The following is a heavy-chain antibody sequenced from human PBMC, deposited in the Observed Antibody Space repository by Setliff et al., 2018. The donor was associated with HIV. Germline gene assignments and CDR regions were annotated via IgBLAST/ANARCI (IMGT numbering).Heavy chain of an antibody. J-gene: IGHJ3*02. Sequence: GSVKVSCKASGYTFTSYYMHWVRQAPGQGLEWMGIINPSGGSTSYAQKFQGRVTMTRDTSTSTVYMGLSSLRSEDTAVYYCARGYSSGWRAFDIWGQGTMVTVSS. CDR1: GYTFTSYY. D-gene: IGHD6-19*01. CDR3: ARGYSSGWRAFDI. CDR2: INPSGGST. V-gene: IGHV1-46*01.